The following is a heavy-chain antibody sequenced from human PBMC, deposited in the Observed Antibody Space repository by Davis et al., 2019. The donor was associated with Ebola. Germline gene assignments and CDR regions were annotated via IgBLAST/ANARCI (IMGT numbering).Heavy chain of an antibody. V-gene: IGHV3-23*01. J-gene: IGHJ2*01. CDR1: GFIFRNYV. CDR3: AKDGGNFPYWYFDL. D-gene: IGHD1-7*01. Sequence: GESLKISCETSGFIFRNYVMSWVRQAPGKGLEWVSTLGTSADTYYADSVKGRFTISRDNSRNTLFLQMNSLRADDTAVYYCAKDGGNFPYWYFDLWGRGTLVSVSS. CDR2: LGTSADT.